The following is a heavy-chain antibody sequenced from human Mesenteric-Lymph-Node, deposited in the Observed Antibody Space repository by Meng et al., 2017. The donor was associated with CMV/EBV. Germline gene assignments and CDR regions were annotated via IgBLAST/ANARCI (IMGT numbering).Heavy chain of an antibody. D-gene: IGHD6-19*01. CDR2: IYYSGST. CDR3: ARVSGYSSGWPDY. V-gene: IGHV4-59*01. Sequence: SETLSLTCTVSGGSISNYYWSWIRQPPGKGLEWIGYIYYSGSTNYNPSLKSRVTISVDTSKNQFSLKLSSVTAADTAVYYCARVSGYSSGWPDYWGQGTLVTVSS. CDR1: GGSISNYY. J-gene: IGHJ4*02.